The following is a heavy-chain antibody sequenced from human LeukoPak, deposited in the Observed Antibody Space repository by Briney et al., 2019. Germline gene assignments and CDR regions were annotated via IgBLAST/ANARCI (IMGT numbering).Heavy chain of an antibody. CDR2: ISGSGGST. D-gene: IGHD3-22*01. CDR1: GFTFSNYG. J-gene: IGHJ6*03. CDR3: AKDGGYMDSSGYYWNYFYYMDV. V-gene: IGHV3-23*01. Sequence: GGSLRLSCAASGFTFSNYGMSWVRQAPGKGLEWVSAISGSGGSTYYADSVKGRFTISRDNSKNTLYLQMNSLRAEDTAVYYCAKDGGYMDSSGYYWNYFYYMDVWGKGTTVTVSS.